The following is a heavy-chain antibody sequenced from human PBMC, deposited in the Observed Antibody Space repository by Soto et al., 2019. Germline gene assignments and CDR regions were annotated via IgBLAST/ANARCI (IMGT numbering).Heavy chain of an antibody. Sequence: GGSLRLSCAASGFTFSSYCMHWVRQAPGKGLVWVSRINSDGSSTSYADSVKGRFTISRDNAKNTLYLQMSSLRAEDTAVYYCARPKPLTYGDYGFDSWGQGILVTVSS. D-gene: IGHD4-17*01. CDR1: GFTFSSYC. J-gene: IGHJ4*02. CDR2: INSDGSST. CDR3: ARPKPLTYGDYGFDS. V-gene: IGHV3-74*01.